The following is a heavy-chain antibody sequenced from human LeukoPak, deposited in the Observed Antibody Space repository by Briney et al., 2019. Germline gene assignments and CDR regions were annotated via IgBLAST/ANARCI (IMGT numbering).Heavy chain of an antibody. CDR1: GYTFTSYG. Sequence: ASVKVSCKASGYTFTSYGISWVRQAPGQGLEWMGWISAYNGNTNHAQKLQGRVTMTTDTSTSTAYMELRSLRSDDTAVYYCARGPRGGYRINTFDYWGQGTLVTVSS. D-gene: IGHD5-12*01. V-gene: IGHV1-18*01. CDR3: ARGPRGGYRINTFDY. CDR2: ISAYNGNT. J-gene: IGHJ4*02.